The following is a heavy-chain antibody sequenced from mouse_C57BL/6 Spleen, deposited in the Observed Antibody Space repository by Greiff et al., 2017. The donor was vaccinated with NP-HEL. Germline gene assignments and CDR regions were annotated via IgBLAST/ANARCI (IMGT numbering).Heavy chain of an antibody. D-gene: IGHD2-2*01. V-gene: IGHV7-1*01. CDR1: GFTFSDFY. CDR2: SRNKANDYTT. J-gene: IGHJ4*01. Sequence: EVNVVESGGGLVQSGRSLRLSCATSGFTFSDFYMEWVRQAPGKGLEWIAASRNKANDYTTEYSASVKGRFIVSRDTSQSILYLQMNALRAEDTAIYYCARAIYYGYDGYAMDYWGQGTSVTVSS. CDR3: ARAIYYGYDGYAMDY.